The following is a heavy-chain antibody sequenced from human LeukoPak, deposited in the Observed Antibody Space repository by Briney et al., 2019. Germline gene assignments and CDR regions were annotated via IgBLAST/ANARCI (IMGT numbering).Heavy chain of an antibody. Sequence: GGSLRLSCAASGFTFSSYAMSWVRQATGKGLEWVSAISGSGGSTYYADSVKGRFTISRDNSKNMLYLHMNTLRADDTAVYYCARSGTEDGYNIYFDHWGQGTLVTVSS. V-gene: IGHV3-23*01. D-gene: IGHD5-24*01. CDR2: ISGSGGST. CDR3: ARSGTEDGYNIYFDH. J-gene: IGHJ4*02. CDR1: GFTFSSYA.